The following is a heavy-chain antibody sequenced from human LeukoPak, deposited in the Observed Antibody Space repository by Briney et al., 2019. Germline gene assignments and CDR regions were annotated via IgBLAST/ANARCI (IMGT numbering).Heavy chain of an antibody. D-gene: IGHD6-13*01. CDR1: RGSISSSNYY. J-gene: IGHJ3*02. V-gene: IGHV4-39*07. CDR2: IYYSGTT. CDR3: ARVPPSGSWYAFDI. Sequence: PSETLSLTCSVSRGSISSSNYYWGWIRQPPGKGLEWIGNIYYSGTTYYNPSLPSLKSRVTILIDTSKNQFSLRLRSVTAADTAVYYCARVPPSGSWYAFDIWGQGTMVTVSS.